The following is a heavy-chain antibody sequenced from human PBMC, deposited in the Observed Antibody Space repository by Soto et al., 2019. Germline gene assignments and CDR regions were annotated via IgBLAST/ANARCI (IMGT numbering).Heavy chain of an antibody. CDR2: ISYDGSNK. V-gene: IGHV3-30*18. CDR3: AKERDDSGWYYFDY. Sequence: PGGSLKLSCAASGFTFSSYGMHWVRQAPGKGLEWVAVISYDGSNKYYADSVKGRFTISRDNSKNTLYLQMNSLRAEDTAVYYCAKERDDSGWYYFDYWGQGTLVTVSS. J-gene: IGHJ4*02. CDR1: GFTFSSYG. D-gene: IGHD6-19*01.